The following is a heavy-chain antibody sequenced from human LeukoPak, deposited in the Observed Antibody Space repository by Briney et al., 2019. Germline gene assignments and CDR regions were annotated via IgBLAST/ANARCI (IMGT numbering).Heavy chain of an antibody. CDR3: ARGPDYYESSGYDDYYMDV. CDR2: IIPIFGTA. J-gene: IGHJ6*03. CDR1: GGTFSSYA. Sequence: SVKVSCKASGGTFSSYAISWVRQAPGQGLDWMGGIIPIFGTANYAQKFHGRVTITADESTITACMELSNLRSEDTAVYYCARGPDYYESSGYDDYYMDVWGKGTTVTVSS. D-gene: IGHD3-22*01. V-gene: IGHV1-69*13.